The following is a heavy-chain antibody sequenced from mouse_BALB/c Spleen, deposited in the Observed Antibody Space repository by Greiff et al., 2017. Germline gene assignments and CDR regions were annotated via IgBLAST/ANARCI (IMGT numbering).Heavy chain of an antibody. CDR1: GFTFSSFG. J-gene: IGHJ2*01. V-gene: IGHV5-17*02. CDR2: ISSGSSTI. CDR3: ARAGGRYYFDY. Sequence: DVKLVESGGGLVQPGGSRKLSCAASGFTFSSFGMHWVRQAPEKGLGWVAYISSGSSTIYYADTVKGRFTISRDNPKNTLFLQMTSLRSEDTAMYYCARAGGRYYFDYWGQGNTLTVAS. D-gene: IGHD1-1*01.